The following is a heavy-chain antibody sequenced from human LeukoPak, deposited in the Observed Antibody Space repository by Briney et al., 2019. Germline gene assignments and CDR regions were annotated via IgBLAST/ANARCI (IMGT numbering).Heavy chain of an antibody. Sequence: GGSLRLSCAASGFTLGNYWMHWVRQAPGKGLVWVSRGDGDGSHSTYADSVKGRFTISRDNAKNTLHLQMNRLTGVDTAVYYCAYSDHFDTWGQGTLVTVSS. CDR3: AYSDHFDT. V-gene: IGHV3-74*03. J-gene: IGHJ4*02. D-gene: IGHD4-17*01. CDR2: GDGDGSHS. CDR1: GFTLGNYW.